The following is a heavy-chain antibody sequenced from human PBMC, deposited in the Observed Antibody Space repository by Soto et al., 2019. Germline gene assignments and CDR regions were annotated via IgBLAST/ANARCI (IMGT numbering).Heavy chain of an antibody. V-gene: IGHV3-11*06. Sequence: QVHLVESGGGLVKPGGSLRLSCATSGFPFNDYYMTWIRQAPGKGLEWLSHISPKSTFRNYADSVKGRFTISRDNTESSLFRQRNSVGFDDRAFFFFVRGVGGALFDPWGQGVLFPVSS. J-gene: IGHJ5*02. CDR3: VRGVGGALFDP. D-gene: IGHD2-21*01. CDR2: ISPKSTFR. CDR1: GFPFNDYY.